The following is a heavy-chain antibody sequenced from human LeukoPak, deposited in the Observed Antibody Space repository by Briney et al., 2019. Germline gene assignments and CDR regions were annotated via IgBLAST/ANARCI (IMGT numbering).Heavy chain of an antibody. CDR2: ISSSSSYI. J-gene: IGHJ6*02. D-gene: IGHD2-2*02. CDR3: AKYEAAILWRVEYYYYYGMDV. V-gene: IGHV3-21*04. CDR1: GFTFSSYS. Sequence: AGGSLRLSCAASGFTFSSYSMNWVRQAPGKGLEWVSSISSSSSYIYYADSVKGRFTISRDNAKNSLYLQMNSLRAEDTAVYYCAKYEAAILWRVEYYYYYGMDVWGQGTTVTVSS.